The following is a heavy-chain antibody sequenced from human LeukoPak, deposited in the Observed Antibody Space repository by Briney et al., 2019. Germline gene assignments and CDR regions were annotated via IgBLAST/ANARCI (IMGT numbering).Heavy chain of an antibody. D-gene: IGHD6-19*01. CDR3: ARAGAVADNYYYYYMDV. J-gene: IGHJ6*03. V-gene: IGHV4-59*01. Sequence: PSETLSLTCTVSGGSISSYYWSWIRQPPGKGLEWIGYIYYSGSTNYNPSLKSRVTISVDTSKNQFSLKLSSVTAADTAVYYCARAGAVADNYYYYYMDVWGKGTTVTVSS. CDR1: GGSISSYY. CDR2: IYYSGST.